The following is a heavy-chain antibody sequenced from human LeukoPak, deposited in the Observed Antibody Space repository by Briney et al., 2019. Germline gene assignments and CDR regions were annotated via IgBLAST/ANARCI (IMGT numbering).Heavy chain of an antibody. CDR1: GGSISSYY. CDR3: SRDKQPGDY. CDR2: IYYSRST. Sequence: SETLSLTCTVSGGSISSYYWSWIRQPPGKGLEWIGYIYYSRSTTYNPSLKSRVTISVDTSKNQFSLKLSSVTAADTAVYYCSRDKQPGDYWGPGTLVTVSS. V-gene: IGHV4-59*01. J-gene: IGHJ4*02. D-gene: IGHD5-18*01.